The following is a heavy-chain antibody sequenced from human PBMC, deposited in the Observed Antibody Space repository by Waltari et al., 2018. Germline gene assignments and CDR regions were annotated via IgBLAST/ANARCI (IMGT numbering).Heavy chain of an antibody. D-gene: IGHD4-17*01. CDR3: ASCLYGDHGTLDYYSYGMAV. CDR1: GYSVISYG. J-gene: IGHJ6*02. CDR2: TSSYNGKT. V-gene: IGHV1-18*01. Sequence: QVQLVQSGAEVKKPGASVKVSCKASGYSVISYGISWVRQAPGQGREGMGWTSSYNGKTNYAQKFQGLFTRTTDTSTSNAYLGLSSLRSDDTGVYYCASCLYGDHGTLDYYSYGMAVWGQGTTVTVSS.